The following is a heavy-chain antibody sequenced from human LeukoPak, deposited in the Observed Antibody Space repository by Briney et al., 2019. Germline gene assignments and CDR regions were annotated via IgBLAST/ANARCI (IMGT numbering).Heavy chain of an antibody. Sequence: SETLSLTCTVSGGSISSGGYYWSWIRQRPGKGLEWIGYIYYSGSTYYNPSLKSRVTISVDTSKNQFSLKLSSVTAADTAVYYCARGSPYYDSSGYYLNWFDPWGQGTLVTVSS. V-gene: IGHV4-31*03. D-gene: IGHD3-22*01. CDR3: ARGSPYYDSSGYYLNWFDP. CDR1: GGSISSGGYY. CDR2: IYYSGST. J-gene: IGHJ5*02.